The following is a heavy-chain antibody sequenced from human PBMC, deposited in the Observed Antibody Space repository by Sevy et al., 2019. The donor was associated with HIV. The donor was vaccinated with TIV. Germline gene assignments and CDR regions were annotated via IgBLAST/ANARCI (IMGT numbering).Heavy chain of an antibody. CDR3: AKDITGDYATGDYFDY. Sequence: GGSLRLSCAASGFTFSSYAMSWVRQAPGKGLEWVSAISGSGGSTYDADSVKGRFTISRDNSKNTLYLQMNSLRAEDTAVYYCAKDITGDYATGDYFDYRGQGTLVTVSS. V-gene: IGHV3-23*01. D-gene: IGHD4-17*01. CDR2: ISGSGGST. CDR1: GFTFSSYA. J-gene: IGHJ4*02.